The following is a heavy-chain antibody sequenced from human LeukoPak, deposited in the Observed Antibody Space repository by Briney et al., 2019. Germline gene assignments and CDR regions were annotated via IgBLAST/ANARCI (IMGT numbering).Heavy chain of an antibody. CDR1: GFTFSSYW. V-gene: IGHV3-30-3*01. J-gene: IGHJ4*02. CDR2: ISYDGSNK. D-gene: IGHD3-16*01. CDR3: AREGLEGGYFDY. Sequence: AGGSLRLSCAASGFTFSSYWMSWVRQAPGKGLEWVAVISYDGSNKYYADSVKGRFTISRDNCKNTLYLQMNSLRAEDTAVYYCAREGLEGGYFDYWGQGTLVTVSS.